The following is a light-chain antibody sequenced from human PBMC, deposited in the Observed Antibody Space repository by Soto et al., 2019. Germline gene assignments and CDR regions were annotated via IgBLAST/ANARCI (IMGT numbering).Light chain of an antibody. CDR2: AAS. J-gene: IGKJ1*01. Sequence: DIQMTQSPSSLSASVGDRVSITCRASQSISTHLSWYQQKPVKAPKLLIYAASSLQSWVPSRFTGSGSGTDFTLTISSLQPEDFATYYCQQSYTSWWTFGQGTKVEIK. V-gene: IGKV1-39*01. CDR3: QQSYTSWWT. CDR1: QSISTH.